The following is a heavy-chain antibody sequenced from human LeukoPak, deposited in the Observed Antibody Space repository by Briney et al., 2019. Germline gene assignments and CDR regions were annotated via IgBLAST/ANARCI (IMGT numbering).Heavy chain of an antibody. J-gene: IGHJ1*01. V-gene: IGHV1-2*02. CDR3: AKDSPESAAGIVQH. CDR1: GYTFTGYY. D-gene: IGHD6-13*01. Sequence: ASVKVSCKASGYTFTGYYIHWVRQAPGQGLEWMGWIGPNTGGTNYAQKFQGRVTMTRGTSISTAYMELSSLISDDTAVYYCAKDSPESAAGIVQHWGQGTLVTVSS. CDR2: IGPNTGGT.